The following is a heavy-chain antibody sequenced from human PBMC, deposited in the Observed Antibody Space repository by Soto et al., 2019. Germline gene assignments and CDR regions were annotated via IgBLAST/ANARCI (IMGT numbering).Heavy chain of an antibody. CDR3: TTIIPKGKWDLGP. J-gene: IGHJ5*02. CDR1: GFSFTNAW. V-gene: IGHV3-15*05. CDR2: IKSKTDGATT. Sequence: GGSLRLSCAASGFSFTNAWMSWVRQAPGKGLEWIGRIKSKTDGATTDYAGPVKGRFTISRDDSKKTLFVQMNGLKTEDTAVYSCTTIIPKGKWDLGPCGQGTLVTVYS. D-gene: IGHD1-26*01.